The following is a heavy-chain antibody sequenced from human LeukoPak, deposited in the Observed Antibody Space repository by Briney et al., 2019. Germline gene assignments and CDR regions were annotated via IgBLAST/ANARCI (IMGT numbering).Heavy chain of an antibody. Sequence: PGGSLRLSCAASGFTVSSNYMSWVRQAPGKGLEWVSVIYSGGSTYYADSVKGRFTISRDNSKNTLYLQMNSLRAEDTAVYYCAREIPTTWGGAFDIWGQGTMVTVSS. V-gene: IGHV3-53*01. CDR2: IYSGGST. D-gene: IGHD1-26*01. CDR3: AREIPTTWGGAFDI. CDR1: GFTVSSNY. J-gene: IGHJ3*02.